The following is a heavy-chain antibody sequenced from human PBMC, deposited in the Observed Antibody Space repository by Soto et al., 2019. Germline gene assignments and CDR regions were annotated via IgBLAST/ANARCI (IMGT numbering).Heavy chain of an antibody. CDR2: ISAYNGNT. J-gene: IGHJ2*01. CDR3: ARVFRGKVATGPYWYFDL. D-gene: IGHD5-12*01. CDR1: GYTFTSYG. V-gene: IGHV1-18*01. Sequence: ASVKVSCKASGYTFTSYGIIWVRQAPGQGLEWMGWISAYNGNTNYAQKLQGRVTMTTDTSTSTAYMELRSLRSDDTAVYYCARVFRGKVATGPYWYFDLWGRGTLVTVSS.